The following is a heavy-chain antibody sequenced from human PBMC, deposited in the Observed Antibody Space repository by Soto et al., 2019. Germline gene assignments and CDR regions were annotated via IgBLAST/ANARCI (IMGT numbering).Heavy chain of an antibody. V-gene: IGHV4-4*07. D-gene: IGHD6-13*01. CDR3: ARDGSAAGYYYYGMDV. J-gene: IGHJ6*02. CDR1: GGSISSYY. Sequence: PSETLSLTCTVSGGSISSYYWSWIRQPAGKGLEWIGRIYTSGSTNYNPSLKSRVTMSVDTSKNQFSLKLSSVTAADTAVYYCARDGSAAGYYYYGMDVWGQGTTVTVS. CDR2: IYTSGST.